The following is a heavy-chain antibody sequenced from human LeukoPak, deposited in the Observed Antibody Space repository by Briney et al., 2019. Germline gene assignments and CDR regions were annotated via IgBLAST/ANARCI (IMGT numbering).Heavy chain of an antibody. D-gene: IGHD2-2*01. CDR3: ARVPYCSSTSCYRRYMDV. V-gene: IGHV1-8*01. CDR2: MNPNSGNT. Sequence: ASVKVSCKASGYTFTSYDINWVRQATGQGLEWMGWMNPNSGNTGYAQKFQGRVTMTRNTSISTAYMELSSLRSEDTAVYYCARVPYCSSTSCYRRYMDVWGKGTTVTVSS. J-gene: IGHJ6*03. CDR1: GYTFTSYD.